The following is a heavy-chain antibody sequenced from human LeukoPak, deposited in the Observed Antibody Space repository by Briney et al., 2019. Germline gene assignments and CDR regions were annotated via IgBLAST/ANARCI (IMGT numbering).Heavy chain of an antibody. Sequence: PSETLSLTCTVSGGSIRRYYWSWIRQPPGKGLEWIGYIYYSGSTNYNPSLKSRVTISVDTSKNQFSLKLSSVTAADTAVYYCARADIVVVPAAIRGAFDIWGQGTMVTVSS. CDR2: IYYSGST. D-gene: IGHD2-2*02. V-gene: IGHV4-59*01. J-gene: IGHJ3*02. CDR1: GGSIRRYY. CDR3: ARADIVVVPAAIRGAFDI.